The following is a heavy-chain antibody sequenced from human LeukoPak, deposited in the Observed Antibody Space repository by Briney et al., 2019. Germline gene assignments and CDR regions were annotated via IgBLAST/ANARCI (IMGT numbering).Heavy chain of an antibody. V-gene: IGHV4-59*01. J-gene: IGHJ4*02. CDR1: GGSISSYY. Sequence: SETLSLTCTVSGGSISSYYWSWIRQPPGKGLEWIGYIYYSGSTNYNLSLKSRVTISVDTSKNQFSLKLSSVTAADTAVFYCARGGSSGWLLDYWGQGTLVTVSS. CDR3: ARGGSSGWLLDY. D-gene: IGHD6-19*01. CDR2: IYYSGST.